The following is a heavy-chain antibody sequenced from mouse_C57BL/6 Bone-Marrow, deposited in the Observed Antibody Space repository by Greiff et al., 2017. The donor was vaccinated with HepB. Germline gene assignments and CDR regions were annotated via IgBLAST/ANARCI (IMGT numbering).Heavy chain of an antibody. J-gene: IGHJ2*01. V-gene: IGHV7-3*01. CDR1: GFTFTDYY. Sequence: EVQVVESGGGLVQPGGSLSLSCAASGFTFTDYYMSWVRQPPGKALEWLGFIRNKANGYTTEYSASVKGRFTISRDNSQSILYLQMNALRAEDSATDYCARYAYGSLDYWGQGTTLTVSS. CDR2: IRNKANGYTT. CDR3: ARYAYGSLDY. D-gene: IGHD1-1*01.